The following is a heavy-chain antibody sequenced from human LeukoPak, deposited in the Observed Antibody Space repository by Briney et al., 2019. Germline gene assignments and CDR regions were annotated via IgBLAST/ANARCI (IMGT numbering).Heavy chain of an antibody. V-gene: IGHV3-66*01. CDR3: ARFLSYGTPFDY. CDR2: IYSGGST. Sequence: GGSLRLSCAASGFTFSSYAMHWVRQAPGKGLEWVSVIYSGGSTYYADSVKGRFTISRDNSKNTLYLQMNSLRAEDTAVYYCARFLSYGTPFDYWGQGTLVTVSS. D-gene: IGHD5-18*01. CDR1: GFTFSSYA. J-gene: IGHJ4*02.